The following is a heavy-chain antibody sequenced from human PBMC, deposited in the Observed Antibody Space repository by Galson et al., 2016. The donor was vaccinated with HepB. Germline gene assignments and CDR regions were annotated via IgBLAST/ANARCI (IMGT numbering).Heavy chain of an antibody. J-gene: IGHJ4*02. CDR1: GGSFNSRA. D-gene: IGHD3-16*02. CDR3: AREAEVEGVITAYFDN. CDR2: ITPMFGIA. Sequence: SVKVSCKASGGSFNSRAITWVRQAPGQGLEWMGGITPMFGIANYQQKFQGRVTMTADKSTSTAYMELSSLTSEDTAVYYCAREAEVEGVITAYFDNWGQGTLVTVSS. V-gene: IGHV1-69*10.